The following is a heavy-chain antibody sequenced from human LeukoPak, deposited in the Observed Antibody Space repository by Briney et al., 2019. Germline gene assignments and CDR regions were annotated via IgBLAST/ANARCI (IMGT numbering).Heavy chain of an antibody. CDR3: ARDVRDGYNSYYFDY. CDR1: GYTLTSYY. CDR2: INPSGGST. V-gene: IGHV1-46*01. D-gene: IGHD5-24*01. J-gene: IGHJ4*02. Sequence: ASVKVSCKASGYTLTSYYMHWVRQAPGQGLEWMGIINPSGGSTSYAQKFQGRVTMTRDTSTSTVYMELSSLRSEDTAVYYCARDVRDGYNSYYFDYWGQGTLVTVSS.